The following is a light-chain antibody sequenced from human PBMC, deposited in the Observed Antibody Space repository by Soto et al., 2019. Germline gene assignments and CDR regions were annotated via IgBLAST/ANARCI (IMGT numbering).Light chain of an antibody. CDR3: LQYYSTPWT. CDR2: WAS. J-gene: IGKJ1*01. Sequence: DSVMTQSPGSLAVSLGERATINCKSSQSVLYSADNKNYLAWYQQKPGQSPKLLIYWASTRESGVPDRFSGSGSGTDFTLTISSLQAEDVAVYYCLQYYSTPWTFG. CDR1: QSVLYSADNKNY. V-gene: IGKV4-1*01.